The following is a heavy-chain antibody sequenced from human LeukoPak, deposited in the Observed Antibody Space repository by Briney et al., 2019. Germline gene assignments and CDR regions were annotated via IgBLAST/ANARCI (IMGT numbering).Heavy chain of an antibody. CDR1: GYIFSDYY. Sequence: GESLKISCKASGYIFSDYYITWLRQMPGKGLEWMGRIDPSDSYTNYSPSFQGHVTISADKSISTAYLQWSSLKASDTAMYYCARHSVELSLDYWGQGTLVTVSS. CDR3: ARHSVELSLDY. CDR2: IDPSDSYT. V-gene: IGHV5-10-1*01. D-gene: IGHD3-16*02. J-gene: IGHJ4*02.